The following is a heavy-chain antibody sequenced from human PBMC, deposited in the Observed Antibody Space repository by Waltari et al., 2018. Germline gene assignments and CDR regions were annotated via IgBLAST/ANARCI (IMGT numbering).Heavy chain of an antibody. J-gene: IGHJ4*02. V-gene: IGHV4-39*07. CDR2: MFYSGKT. CDR3: AREGDYDDLGY. D-gene: IGHD4-17*01. Sequence: QLQLQESGPGLVKPSETLSLTCTVSGGSISTRGYYWGWLRQPPGKGLEWIGSMFYSGKTYYSPSLKSRVTISADTSKNQFSLKLSSVTAADTAVYYCAREGDYDDLGYWGQGTLVTVSS. CDR1: GGSISTRGYY.